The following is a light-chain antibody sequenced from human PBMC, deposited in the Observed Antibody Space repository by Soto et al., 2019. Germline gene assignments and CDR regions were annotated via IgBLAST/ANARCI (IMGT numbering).Light chain of an antibody. J-gene: IGKJ4*01. V-gene: IGKV1-12*01. Sequence: IQMTQSPFSVSASVGDRVTITCRASQGISSWLAWYQQKPGKSPTLLIYTASNLQTGVPSRFSGSGSGTDFTLTISSLQPEDFATYYCQQTSSFPLTFGGGTKVDIK. CDR2: TAS. CDR3: QQTSSFPLT. CDR1: QGISSW.